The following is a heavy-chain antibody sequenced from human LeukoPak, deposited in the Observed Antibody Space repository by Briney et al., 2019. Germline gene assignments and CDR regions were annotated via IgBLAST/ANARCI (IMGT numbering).Heavy chain of an antibody. J-gene: IGHJ3*02. CDR2: IIPIFGTA. Sequence: SVKVSCKASGGTSSSYAISWVRQAPGQGLEWMGGIIPIFGTANYAQKFQGRVTITTDESTSTAYMELSSLRSEDTAVYYCARAVVPAAGDAFDIWGQGTMVTVSS. V-gene: IGHV1-69*05. D-gene: IGHD2-2*01. CDR3: ARAVVPAAGDAFDI. CDR1: GGTSSSYA.